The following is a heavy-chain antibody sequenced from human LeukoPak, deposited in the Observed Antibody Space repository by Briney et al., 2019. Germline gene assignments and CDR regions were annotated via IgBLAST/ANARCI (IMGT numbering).Heavy chain of an antibody. CDR1: GDSISSYY. J-gene: IGHJ4*02. Sequence: SETLSLTCTVSGDSISSYYWSWMRQPPGKGLEWIGYIYFSGTTYYNPSLKSRVTISVDTSKNQFSLKLSSVTAADTAVYYCARDLRPVYGDYLSYWGQGTLATVSS. D-gene: IGHD4-17*01. V-gene: IGHV4-59*12. CDR2: IYFSGTT. CDR3: ARDLRPVYGDYLSY.